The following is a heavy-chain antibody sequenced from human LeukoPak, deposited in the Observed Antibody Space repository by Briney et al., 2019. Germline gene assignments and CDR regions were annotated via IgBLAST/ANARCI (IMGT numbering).Heavy chain of an antibody. Sequence: ASVTVSCKASGYTFTGYYMHWVRQAPGQGLEWMGWINPNSGGTNYAQKFQGWVTMTRGTSISTAYMELSRLRSDDTAVYYCASTAAADPTGGFDYWGQGTLVTVSS. V-gene: IGHV1-2*04. CDR1: GYTFTGYY. J-gene: IGHJ4*02. D-gene: IGHD6-13*01. CDR3: ASTAAADPTGGFDY. CDR2: INPNSGGT.